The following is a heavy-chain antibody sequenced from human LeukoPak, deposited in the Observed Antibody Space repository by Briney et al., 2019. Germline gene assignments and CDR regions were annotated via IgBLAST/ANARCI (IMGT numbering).Heavy chain of an antibody. CDR2: IKHDGSEK. Sequence: PGGSLRLSCAATGFIFSNYWMSWVRQAPGKGLEWVANIKHDGSEKFYVDSVKGRFTISGDNAKNSVYLQMNSLKAEDTAVYFCARDGYRDRYFDYWGQGILVTVSS. V-gene: IGHV3-7*01. D-gene: IGHD5-24*01. CDR3: ARDGYRDRYFDY. CDR1: GFIFSNYW. J-gene: IGHJ4*02.